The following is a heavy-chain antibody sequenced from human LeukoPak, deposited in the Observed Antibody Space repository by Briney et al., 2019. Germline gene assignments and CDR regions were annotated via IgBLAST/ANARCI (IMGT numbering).Heavy chain of an antibody. D-gene: IGHD6-19*01. CDR2: IIGSGGST. J-gene: IGHJ4*02. CDR1: GFTFSSYT. V-gene: IGHV3-23*01. CDR3: ATEAVASTGRDLDH. Sequence: PGGSLRLSCAASGFTFSSYTMSWVRQAPGKGLEWVSAIIGSGGSTYYADSVKGRFTISRDNSKNTLYLQMNSLTAEDTAVYYCATEAVASTGRDLDHWGQGTLVTVSS.